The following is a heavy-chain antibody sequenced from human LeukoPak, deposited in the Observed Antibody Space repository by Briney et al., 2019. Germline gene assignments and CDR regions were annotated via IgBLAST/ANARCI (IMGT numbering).Heavy chain of an antibody. Sequence: GGSLRLSCAASGFTFSSYAMSWVRQAPGKGLEWVSVISGSGGSTYYADSVKGRFTISRDNSKNTLYLQMNSLRAEDTAVYYCARRGVAVAGRGYFDYWGQGTLVTVSS. V-gene: IGHV3-23*01. D-gene: IGHD6-19*01. J-gene: IGHJ4*02. CDR3: ARRGVAVAGRGYFDY. CDR2: ISGSGGST. CDR1: GFTFSSYA.